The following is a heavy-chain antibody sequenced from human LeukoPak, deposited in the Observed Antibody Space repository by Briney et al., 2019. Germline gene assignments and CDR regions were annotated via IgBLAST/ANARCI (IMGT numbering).Heavy chain of an antibody. CDR1: GFTFSSYS. D-gene: IGHD3-10*01. CDR3: AKAFGSGSYYGFDY. Sequence: GGSLRLSCAASGFTFSSYSMNWVRQAPGKGLEWVSSISSSSSYIYYADSVKGRFTISRDNAKNSLYLQMNSLRAEDTALYYCAKAFGSGSYYGFDYWGQGTLVTVSS. V-gene: IGHV3-21*04. J-gene: IGHJ4*02. CDR2: ISSSSSYI.